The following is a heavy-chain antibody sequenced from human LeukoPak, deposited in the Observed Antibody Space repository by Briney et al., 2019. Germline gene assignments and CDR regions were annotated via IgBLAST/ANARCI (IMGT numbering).Heavy chain of an antibody. CDR3: AKEDSNDYGDYGLGAFDI. J-gene: IGHJ3*02. CDR1: GFTFSSYA. CDR2: ISGSGGST. Sequence: GGSLRLSCAASGFTFSSYAMSWVRQAPGKGLEWVSAISGSGGSTYYADSVKGRFTISRDNSKNTLYLQMNSLRAEDTAVYYCAKEDSNDYGDYGLGAFDIWGQGTMVTVSS. D-gene: IGHD4-17*01. V-gene: IGHV3-23*01.